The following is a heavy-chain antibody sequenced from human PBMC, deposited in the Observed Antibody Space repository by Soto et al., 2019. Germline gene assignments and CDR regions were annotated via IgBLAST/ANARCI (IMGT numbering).Heavy chain of an antibody. CDR1: GFTFSSYA. V-gene: IGHV3-30-3*01. Sequence: QVQLVESGGGVVQPGRSLRLFCAASGFTFSSYAMHWVRQAPGKGLEWVAVISYDGSNKYYADSVKGRFTISRDNSKNTLYLQMNSLRAEDTAVYYCARDTSRYGSAGIDYWGQGTLVTVSS. J-gene: IGHJ4*02. CDR2: ISYDGSNK. CDR3: ARDTSRYGSAGIDY. D-gene: IGHD3-10*01.